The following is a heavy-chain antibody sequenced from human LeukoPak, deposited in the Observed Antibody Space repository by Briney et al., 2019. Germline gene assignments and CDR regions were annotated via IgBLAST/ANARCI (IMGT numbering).Heavy chain of an antibody. J-gene: IGHJ6*03. CDR1: GGTFSSYA. Sequence: GSSVKASCKASGGTFSSYAISWVRQAPGQGLEWMGGIIPIFGTANYAQKFQGRVTITADESTSTAYMELSSLRSEDTAVYYCARYKSSTSCYSCYYYMDVWGKGTTVTVSS. D-gene: IGHD2-2*02. CDR3: ARYKSSTSCYSCYYYMDV. CDR2: IIPIFGTA. V-gene: IGHV1-69*01.